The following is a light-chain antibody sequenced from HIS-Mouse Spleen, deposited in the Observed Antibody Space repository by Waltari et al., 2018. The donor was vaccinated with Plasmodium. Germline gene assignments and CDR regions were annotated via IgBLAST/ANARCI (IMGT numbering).Light chain of an antibody. Sequence: QSALTQPASVSGSPGQSITISCTGTSLDVGSYNLVSWYQQHPGKAPKLMIYEGSKRPSGVSNRFSGSKSGNTASLTISGLQAEDEADYYCCSYAGSSTFVFGGGTKLTVL. CDR2: EGS. CDR3: CSYAGSSTFV. V-gene: IGLV2-23*03. CDR1: SLDVGSYNL. J-gene: IGLJ3*02.